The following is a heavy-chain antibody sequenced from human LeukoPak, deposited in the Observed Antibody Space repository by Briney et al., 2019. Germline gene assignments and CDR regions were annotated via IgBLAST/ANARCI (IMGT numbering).Heavy chain of an antibody. J-gene: IGHJ3*02. CDR2: IRSNAYGGTT. D-gene: IGHD1-26*01. CDR3: NRDRFLTGAYYGALDI. CDR1: GFTFGDYA. V-gene: IGHV3-49*04. Sequence: PGRSLRLSCTASGFTFGDYAMSWVRQAPGKGLEWVGFIRSNAYGGTTNYAASVEYRFTIARDDSKNIVYLQMNSLRTDDTAVYYWNRDRFLTGAYYGALDIWGQGTKVTVS.